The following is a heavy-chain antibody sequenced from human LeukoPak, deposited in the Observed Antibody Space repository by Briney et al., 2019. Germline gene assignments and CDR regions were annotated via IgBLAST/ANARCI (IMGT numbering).Heavy chain of an antibody. CDR3: ARGYHPKPYYFDY. CDR1: GFTFSSAW. Sequence: PGGSLRLSCAASGFTFSSAWMTWVRQAPGKGLEYVSAISSNGGSTYYANSVKGRFTISRDNSKNTLYLQMGSLRAEDMAVYYCARGYHPKPYYFDYWGQGTLVTVSS. CDR2: ISSNGGST. J-gene: IGHJ4*02. D-gene: IGHD1-14*01. V-gene: IGHV3-64*01.